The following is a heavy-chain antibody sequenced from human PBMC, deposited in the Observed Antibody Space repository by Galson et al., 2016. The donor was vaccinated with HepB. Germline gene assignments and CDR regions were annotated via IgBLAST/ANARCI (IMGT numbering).Heavy chain of an antibody. D-gene: IGHD3-9*01. CDR3: AKSVLEYDILTGYYRRGADY. J-gene: IGHJ4*02. Sequence: SLRLSCAASGFTFSSYAMSWVRQAPGKGLEWVSSSGSGGPTYYADSVKGRFTIPRDNSKNTLFLQMHSLGADDTAVYYCAKSVLEYDILTGYYRRGADYWGQGTLVTVSS. CDR2: SGSGGPT. V-gene: IGHV3-23*01. CDR1: GFTFSSYA.